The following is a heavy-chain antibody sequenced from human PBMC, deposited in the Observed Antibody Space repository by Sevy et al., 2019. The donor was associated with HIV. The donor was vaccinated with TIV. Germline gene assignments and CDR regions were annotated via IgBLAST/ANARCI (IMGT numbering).Heavy chain of an antibody. CDR2: IRASDDKT. CDR1: GFTFSNYA. V-gene: IGHV3-23*01. J-gene: IGHJ6*02. Sequence: GGSLRLSCAASGFTFSNYAMTWVRQAPGRGLQWVSSIRASDDKTFYADSVKGRLTISRDNSKSTVSLLMHSLRAGDTAVDYCARNLGALPNYYYGVDVLGQGTTVTVSS. CDR3: ARNLGALPNYYYGVDV.